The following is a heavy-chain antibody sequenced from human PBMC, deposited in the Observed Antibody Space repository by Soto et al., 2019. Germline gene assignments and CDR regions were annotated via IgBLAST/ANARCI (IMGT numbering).Heavy chain of an antibody. CDR3: ARGRYHDSPQDL. CDR2: VTATAESA. Sequence: GSLRLSCTPFGFNFDAYAMSWVRQAPGKGLEWVSAVTATAESAYYTDSVRGRFIITRDNSDNMLYLQMSSLRVEDTAIYFCARGRYHDSPQDLWGRGTQVTVSS. V-gene: IGHV3-23*01. J-gene: IGHJ5*02. CDR1: GFNFDAYA. D-gene: IGHD3-16*02.